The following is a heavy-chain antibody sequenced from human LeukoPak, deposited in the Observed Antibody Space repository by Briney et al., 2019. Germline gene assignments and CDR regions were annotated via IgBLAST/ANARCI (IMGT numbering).Heavy chain of an antibody. D-gene: IGHD6-6*01. CDR1: GFTFSSYW. V-gene: IGHV3-74*01. CDR2: INSDGSTT. Sequence: GGSLRLSCAASGFTFSSYWMHWVRQAPGKGLVGVSRINSDGSTTSYADSVKGRFTISRDNAKNTLYLQMNSLRAEDTAVYYCATPEAARPAFDIWGQGTMVTVSS. J-gene: IGHJ3*02. CDR3: ATPEAARPAFDI.